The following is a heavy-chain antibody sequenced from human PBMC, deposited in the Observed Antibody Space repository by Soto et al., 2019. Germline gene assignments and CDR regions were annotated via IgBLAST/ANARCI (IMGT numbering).Heavy chain of an antibody. J-gene: IGHJ4*02. V-gene: IGHV1-69*13. CDR3: ARAGEAAGYSSGWYYFDY. D-gene: IGHD6-19*01. CDR2: IIPIFGTA. CDR1: GGTFSSYA. Sequence: SVKVSCKASGGTFSSYAISWVRQAPGQGLEWMGGIIPIFGTANYAQKFQGRVTITADESTSTAYMELSSLRSEDTAVYYCARAGEAAGYSSGWYYFDYWGQGTLVTVSS.